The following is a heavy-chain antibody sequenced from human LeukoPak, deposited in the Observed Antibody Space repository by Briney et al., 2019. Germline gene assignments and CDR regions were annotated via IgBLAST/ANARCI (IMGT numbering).Heavy chain of an antibody. Sequence: TGGSLRLSCAASGFTFSSYAMHWVRQAPGKGLEWVAVISYDGSNKYYADSVKGRFTISRDNSKNTLYLQMNSLRAEDTAVYYRARDRLYSSGWYLGLSFDYWGQGTLVTVSS. J-gene: IGHJ4*02. D-gene: IGHD6-19*01. CDR2: ISYDGSNK. CDR3: ARDRLYSSGWYLGLSFDY. V-gene: IGHV3-30-3*01. CDR1: GFTFSSYA.